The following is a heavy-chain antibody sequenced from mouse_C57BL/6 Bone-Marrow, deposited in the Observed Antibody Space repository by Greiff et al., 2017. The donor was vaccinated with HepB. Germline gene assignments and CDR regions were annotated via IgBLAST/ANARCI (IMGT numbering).Heavy chain of an antibody. Sequence: EVNVVESGGGLVQPKGSLKLSCAASGFSFNTYAMNWVRQAPGKGLEWVARIRSKSNNYATYYADSVKDRFTISRDDSESMLYLQMNNVKTEDTAMYYCVRRDMDYWGQGTSVTVSS. CDR2: IRSKSNNYAT. CDR3: VRRDMDY. V-gene: IGHV10-1*01. CDR1: GFSFNTYA. J-gene: IGHJ4*01.